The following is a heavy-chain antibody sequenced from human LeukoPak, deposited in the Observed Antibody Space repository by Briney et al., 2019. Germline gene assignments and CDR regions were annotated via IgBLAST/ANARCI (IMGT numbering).Heavy chain of an antibody. CDR1: GGSISSYY. J-gene: IGHJ4*02. CDR2: IYYSGGT. Sequence: PSETLSLTCTVSGGSISSYYWSWIRQPPGKGLEWIGYIYYSGGTNYNPSLKSRVTISVDTSKNQFSLKLSSVTAADTAVYYCARGYYDSWLEYYFDYWGQGTLVTVSS. CDR3: ARGYYDSWLEYYFDY. D-gene: IGHD3-22*01. V-gene: IGHV4-59*01.